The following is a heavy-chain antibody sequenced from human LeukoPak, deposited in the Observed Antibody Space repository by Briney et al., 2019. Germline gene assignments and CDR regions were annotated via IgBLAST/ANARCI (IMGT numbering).Heavy chain of an antibody. V-gene: IGHV3-23*01. CDR1: GFTFSSYA. Sequence: GGSLRLSCAASGFTFSSYAMSWVRQAPGKGLEWVSAISGSGGSTYYADSVKGRFTISRDNSKNTLYLQMNSLRAEDTAVYYCAKDNIVLMVYATLSWGQGTLVTVSS. J-gene: IGHJ4*02. CDR3: AKDNIVLMVYATLS. D-gene: IGHD2-8*01. CDR2: ISGSGGST.